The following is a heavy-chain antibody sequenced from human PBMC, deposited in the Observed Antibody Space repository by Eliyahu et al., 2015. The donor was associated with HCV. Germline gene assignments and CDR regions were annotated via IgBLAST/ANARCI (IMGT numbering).Heavy chain of an antibody. CDR1: GYTFIGYY. Sequence: QVQLLQSGAEVKQPGASVRVSCKASGYTFIGYYMHWVRQAPGQGLEWMGWVNPNSGGTISAQKFQGRVTMTRDTSISTVYMELSRLRSDDTAVYYCARGEEWHLRYYYMDVWGKGTTVTVSS. CDR3: ARGEEWHLRYYYMDV. V-gene: IGHV1-2*02. CDR2: VNPNSGGT. J-gene: IGHJ6*03. D-gene: IGHD3-3*01.